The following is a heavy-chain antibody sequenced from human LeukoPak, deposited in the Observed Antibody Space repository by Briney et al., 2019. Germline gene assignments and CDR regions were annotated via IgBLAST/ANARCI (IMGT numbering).Heavy chain of an antibody. Sequence: SETLSLICTVSGGSISHYYWSWIRQPPGKGLEWIGYIYYSGSPTYNPSLKSRVTISVDTSKNQFSLKLSSVTAADTAVYYCARATGDLATADYFHYYGMDVWGQGTTVTVSS. D-gene: IGHD3-10*01. V-gene: IGHV4-59*08. CDR3: ARATGDLATADYFHYYGMDV. CDR2: IYYSGSP. CDR1: GGSISHYY. J-gene: IGHJ6*02.